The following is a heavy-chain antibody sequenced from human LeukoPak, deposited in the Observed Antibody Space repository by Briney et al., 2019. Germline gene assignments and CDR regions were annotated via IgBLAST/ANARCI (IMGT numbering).Heavy chain of an antibody. CDR2: NYYSGST. D-gene: IGHD1-26*01. J-gene: IGHJ3*02. CDR1: GGSISSSSYY. V-gene: IGHV4-39*02. CDR3: ARDSEWGQDAFDI. Sequence: SETLSLTCTVSGGSISSSSYYWGWIRQPPGKGLEWIGSNYYSGSTYYNPSLKSRVIISVDTSKNQFSLKLSSVTAADTAVYYCARDSEWGQDAFDIWGQGTMVTVSS.